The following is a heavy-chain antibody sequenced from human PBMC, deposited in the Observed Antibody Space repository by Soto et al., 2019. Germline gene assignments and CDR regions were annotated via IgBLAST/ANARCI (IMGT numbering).Heavy chain of an antibody. CDR3: AKGLLRDSSGYYIAEYFQH. J-gene: IGHJ1*01. CDR1: GFTFSSHA. V-gene: IGHV3-23*01. CDR2: ISGSGSST. D-gene: IGHD3-22*01. Sequence: ESGGGLVQPGGSLRLSCAASGFTFSSHAMSWVRQAPGKGLEWVSAISGSGSSTYYADSVKGRFTISRDNSKNTLYLQVNSLRVEDTAVYYCAKGLLRDSSGYYIAEYFQHWGQGTLVTVYS.